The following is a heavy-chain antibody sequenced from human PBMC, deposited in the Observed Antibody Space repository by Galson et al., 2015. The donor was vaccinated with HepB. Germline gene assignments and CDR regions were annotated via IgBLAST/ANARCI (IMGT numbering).Heavy chain of an antibody. CDR3: TTDDLRTGTTGY. CDR2: IKSKTDGGTT. Sequence: SLRLSCAASGFTFSNVWMGWVRQAPGKGLEWVGRIKSKTDGGTTDYAAPVKGRFSISRDDSKNTLYLQMNSLKTEDTAVYYCTTDDLRTGTTGYWGQGTLVTVSS. CDR1: GFTFSNVW. J-gene: IGHJ4*02. V-gene: IGHV3-15*01. D-gene: IGHD1-1*01.